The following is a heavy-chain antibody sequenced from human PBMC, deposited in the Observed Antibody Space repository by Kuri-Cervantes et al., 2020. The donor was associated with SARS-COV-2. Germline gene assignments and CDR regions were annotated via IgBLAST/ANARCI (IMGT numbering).Heavy chain of an antibody. CDR3: ARDGYSDWLFQGDYFDY. Sequence: GGSLRLSCAASGFTFDDYTMHWVRQAPGKGLEWVSLISWDGGSTYYADSVKGRFTISRDNSKNTLYLQMNSLRAEDTAVYYCARDGYSDWLFQGDYFDYWGQGTLVTVSS. V-gene: IGHV3-43*01. CDR2: ISWDGGST. D-gene: IGHD3-9*01. J-gene: IGHJ4*02. CDR1: GFTFDDYT.